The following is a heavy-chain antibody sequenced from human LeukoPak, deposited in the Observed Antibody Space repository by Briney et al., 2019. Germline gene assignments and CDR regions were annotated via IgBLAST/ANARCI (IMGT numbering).Heavy chain of an antibody. CDR3: ARDTVGY. CDR2: ISGSGGST. J-gene: IGHJ4*02. CDR1: GFTFSSYA. V-gene: IGHV3-23*01. Sequence: GGSLRHSCSASGFTFSSYAMSWVRQAPGKGLEWVSAISGSGGSTYYADSVKGRFTISRDNAKNSLYLQMNSLRAEDTAVYYCARDTVGYWGQGTLVTVSS.